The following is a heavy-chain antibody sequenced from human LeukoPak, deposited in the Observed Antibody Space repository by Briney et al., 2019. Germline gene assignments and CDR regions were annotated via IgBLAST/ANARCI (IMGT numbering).Heavy chain of an antibody. V-gene: IGHV3-23*01. CDR2: ISGSGGST. D-gene: IGHD1-26*01. CDR3: AKGGKWDVTPFDY. Sequence: GGSLRLSCAASGFTFSSYALSWVRQAPGKGLEWVSAISGSGGSTYYADSVKGRFTISRDNSKNTLYLQVNSLRAEDTAVYYCAKGGKWDVTPFDYWGQGTLVTVSS. J-gene: IGHJ4*02. CDR1: GFTFSSYA.